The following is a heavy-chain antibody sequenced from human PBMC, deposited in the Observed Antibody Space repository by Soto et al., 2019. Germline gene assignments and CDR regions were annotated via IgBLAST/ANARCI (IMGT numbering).Heavy chain of an antibody. J-gene: IGHJ1*01. CDR3: ASLGAYYQAMDS. CDR2: IYYAGTT. V-gene: IGHV4-59*08. D-gene: IGHD3-22*01. CDR1: NGSISPNY. Sequence: SETLSLTCTVSNGSISPNYWSWTRQPPGKGLEWIGYIYYAGTTTYNPSLQSRVSISVDTSKNEVSLKLTSVTAADTAVYFCASLGAYYQAMDSWGQGTLVTVS.